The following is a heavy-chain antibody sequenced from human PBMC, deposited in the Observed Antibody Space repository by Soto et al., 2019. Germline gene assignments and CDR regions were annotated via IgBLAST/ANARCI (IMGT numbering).Heavy chain of an antibody. CDR2: IIPIFGTA. J-gene: IGHJ4*02. CDR3: ASGYYDSSGYSPLFDY. V-gene: IGHV1-69*13. D-gene: IGHD3-22*01. Sequence: SVKVSCKASGGTFSSYAISWVRQAPGQGLEWMGGIIPIFGTANYAQKFQGRVTITADESTSTAYMELSSLRSEDTAVYYCASGYYDSSGYSPLFDYWGQGTLVTVSS. CDR1: GGTFSSYA.